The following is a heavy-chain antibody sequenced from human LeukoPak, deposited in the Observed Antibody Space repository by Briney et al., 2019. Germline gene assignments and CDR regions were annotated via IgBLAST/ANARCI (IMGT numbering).Heavy chain of an antibody. D-gene: IGHD6-13*01. Sequence: ASVKVSCKASGYTFTSYGISWVRQAPGQGLEWMGWISAYNGNTNYAQKFQGRVTMTRDTSTSTVYMELSRLRSDDTAVYYCARGMARGKQQLVNYWGQGTLVTVSS. J-gene: IGHJ4*02. CDR2: ISAYNGNT. V-gene: IGHV1-18*01. CDR3: ARGMARGKQQLVNY. CDR1: GYTFTSYG.